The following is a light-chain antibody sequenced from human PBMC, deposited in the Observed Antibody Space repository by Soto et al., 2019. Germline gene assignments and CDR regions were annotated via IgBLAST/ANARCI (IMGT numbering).Light chain of an antibody. CDR1: SSDVGDYNY. CDR3: SSYTSENVLAI. Sequence: QSALAQPASVSASPGQSITISCTGTSSDVGDYNYVSWYQQHPGKAPKLIIYEVTNRPSGVSNRFSGSKSGNTASLTISGLQAEDEDDYYCSSYTSENVLAIFGGGTKLTVL. CDR2: EVT. J-gene: IGLJ2*01. V-gene: IGLV2-14*01.